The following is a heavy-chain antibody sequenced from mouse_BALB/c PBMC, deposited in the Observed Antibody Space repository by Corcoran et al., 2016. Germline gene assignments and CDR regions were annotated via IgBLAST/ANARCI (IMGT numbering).Heavy chain of an antibody. V-gene: IGHV1-81*01. CDR2: IYPGSGST. D-gene: IGHD2-2*01. J-gene: IGHJ3*01. CDR3: ARPFYGYEGFAY. Sequence: QVQLQQSGPELVKPGASVKMSCKASGYTFTAYVISWVKQRTGQGLEWIGEIYPGSGSTYYNEKFKGKATLTADKSSNTAYMQLSSLTSEDSAVYFCARPFYGYEGFAYWGQGTLVTVSA. CDR1: GYTFTAYV.